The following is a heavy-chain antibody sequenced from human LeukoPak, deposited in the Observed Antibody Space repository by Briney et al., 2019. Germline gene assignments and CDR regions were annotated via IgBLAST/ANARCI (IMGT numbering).Heavy chain of an antibody. V-gene: IGHV1-69*04. J-gene: IGHJ4*02. D-gene: IGHD5-24*01. CDR2: IIPILGIA. Sequence: SVKVSCKASGGTFSSYAISWVRQAPGLGLEWMGRIIPILGIANYAQKFQGRVAITADKSTSTAYMEPSSLRSEDTAVYYCARDEGRDGYNFDYWGQGTLVTVSS. CDR3: ARDEGRDGYNFDY. CDR1: GGTFSSYA.